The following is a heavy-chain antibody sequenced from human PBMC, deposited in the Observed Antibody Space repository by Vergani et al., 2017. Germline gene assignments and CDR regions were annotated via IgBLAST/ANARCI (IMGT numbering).Heavy chain of an antibody. Sequence: QVQLVQSGAEVGKPGASVKISCKASGYTFTAYYIHWVRQAPEQGLEWVGVISPDGFSTFYAQKFQGRVTITRDTSTSTVYVEVTSLRSDDTAVYYCARDDGHLGAPYWGQGTLVTVSS. D-gene: IGHD3-10*01. CDR2: ISPDGFST. CDR1: GYTFTAYY. V-gene: IGHV1-46*01. J-gene: IGHJ4*02. CDR3: ARDDGHLGAPY.